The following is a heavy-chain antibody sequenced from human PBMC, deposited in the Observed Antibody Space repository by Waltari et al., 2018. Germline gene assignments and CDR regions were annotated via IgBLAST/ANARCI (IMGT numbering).Heavy chain of an antibody. CDR3: ARSVRYPNWFDP. CDR2: ISSSSSYI. J-gene: IGHJ5*02. D-gene: IGHD3-10*01. CDR1: GFTFSSYS. V-gene: IGHV3-21*01. Sequence: EVQLVESGGGLVKPGGSLSLSCAASGFTFSSYSMNWVRQAPGKGLEWVSSISSSSSYIYYADSVKGRFTISRDNAKNSLYLQMNSLRAEDTAVYYCARSVRYPNWFDPWGQGTLVTVSS.